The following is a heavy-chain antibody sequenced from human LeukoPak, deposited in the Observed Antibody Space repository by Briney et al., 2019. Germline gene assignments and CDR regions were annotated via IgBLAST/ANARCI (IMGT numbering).Heavy chain of an antibody. D-gene: IGHD5-18*01. V-gene: IGHV4-61*01. J-gene: IGHJ4*02. CDR2: IYYSGST. CDR1: GGSVSSGSYY. CDR3: ARAPEGGYSYGPTPQFDY. Sequence: SETLSLTCTVSGGSVSSGSYYWSWIRQPPGKGLEWIGYIYYSGSTNYNPSLKSRVTISVDTSKNQFSLKLSSVTAADTAVYYCARAPEGGYSYGPTPQFDYWGQGTLVTVSS.